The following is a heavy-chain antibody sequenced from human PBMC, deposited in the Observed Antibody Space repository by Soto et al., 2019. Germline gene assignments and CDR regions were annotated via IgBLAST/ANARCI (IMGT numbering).Heavy chain of an antibody. J-gene: IGHJ4*02. Sequence: ASVKVSFKASGYTFTSYGISWVRQAPGQGLEWMGWISAYNGNTNYAQKLQGRVTMTTDTSTSTAYMELRSLRSDDTAVYYCARGEAGYFDWLYYFDYWGQGTLVTVSS. CDR1: GYTFTSYG. CDR2: ISAYNGNT. V-gene: IGHV1-18*01. D-gene: IGHD3-9*01. CDR3: ARGEAGYFDWLYYFDY.